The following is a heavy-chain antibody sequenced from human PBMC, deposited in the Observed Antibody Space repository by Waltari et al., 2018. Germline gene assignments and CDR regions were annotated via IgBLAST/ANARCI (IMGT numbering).Heavy chain of an antibody. Sequence: QVQLQESGPGLVKPSETLSLTCTVSGGSISSYYWSWIRQPPGKGLEWIGYIYYSGSTNYNPSLKSRVTISVDTSKNQFSLKLSSVTAADTAVYYCARDYSSSWYPYFDYWGQGTLVTVSS. V-gene: IGHV4-59*01. J-gene: IGHJ4*02. CDR2: IYYSGST. CDR1: GGSISSYY. CDR3: ARDYSSSWYPYFDY. D-gene: IGHD6-13*01.